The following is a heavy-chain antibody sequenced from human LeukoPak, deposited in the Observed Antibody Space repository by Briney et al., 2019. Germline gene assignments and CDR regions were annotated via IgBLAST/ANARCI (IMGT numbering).Heavy chain of an antibody. Sequence: PGGSLRLSCAASGFTFNTYSMNWVRQAPGKGLEWVSSIISSSTYIHYADSVKGRFNIYRDNAKNSLYLQMNSLRGEDTAVYYCARRNAVVGDAFDIWGPGTMVTVSS. CDR1: GFTFNTYS. D-gene: IGHD2-15*01. V-gene: IGHV3-21*01. CDR2: IISSSTYI. J-gene: IGHJ3*02. CDR3: ARRNAVVGDAFDI.